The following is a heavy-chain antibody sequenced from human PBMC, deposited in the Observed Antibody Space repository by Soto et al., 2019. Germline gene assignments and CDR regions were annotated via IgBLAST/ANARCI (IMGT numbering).Heavy chain of an antibody. CDR1: GFTLSGYA. V-gene: IGHV3-64*01. CDR3: ARRARPDFYYMDV. CDR2: ISSNGVGT. Sequence: EVQLAESGGGLAQPGGSLRLSCAASGFTLSGYAMDWVRQAPGKGLEYVSGISSNGVGTYYANSVQGRFTISRDNSKNTVYLHMGSLRPEAMAVYYCARRARPDFYYMDVWCKGTTVTVSS. J-gene: IGHJ6*03. D-gene: IGHD6-6*01.